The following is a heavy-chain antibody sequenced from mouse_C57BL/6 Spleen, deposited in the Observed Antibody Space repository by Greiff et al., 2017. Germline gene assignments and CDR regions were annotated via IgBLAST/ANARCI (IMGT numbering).Heavy chain of an antibody. J-gene: IGHJ4*01. V-gene: IGHV1-61*01. CDR3: ARDYGSSYEGAMDY. D-gene: IGHD1-1*01. CDR2: IYPSDSET. CDR1: GYTFTSYW. Sequence: QVQLQQPGAELVRPGSSVKLSCKASGYTFTSYWMDWVKQRPGQGLEWIGNIYPSDSETHYNQKFKDKATLTVDKSSSTAYMQHSSLTSEDSAVYYCARDYGSSYEGAMDYWGQGTSVTVSS.